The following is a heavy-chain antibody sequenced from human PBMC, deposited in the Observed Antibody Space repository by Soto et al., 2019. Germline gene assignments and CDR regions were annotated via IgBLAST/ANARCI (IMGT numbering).Heavy chain of an antibody. CDR3: ARAPYYYDSSGYWAY. J-gene: IGHJ4*02. CDR2: ISSSSSYI. CDR1: GFTFSSYS. V-gene: IGHV3-21*01. D-gene: IGHD3-22*01. Sequence: GGSLRLSCAASGFTFSSYSMNWVRQAPGKGLEWVTSISSSSSYIYYADSVKGRFTISRDNAKNSLYLQMNSLRAEDTAVYYCARAPYYYDSSGYWAYWGQGTLVTVSS.